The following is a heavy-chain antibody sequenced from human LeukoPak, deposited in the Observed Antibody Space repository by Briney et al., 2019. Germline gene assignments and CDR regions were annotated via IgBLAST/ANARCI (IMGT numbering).Heavy chain of an antibody. J-gene: IGHJ4*02. CDR1: GFTFSSYS. CDR3: TKKSPYGGRDS. CDR2: ISGNGENT. D-gene: IGHD4/OR15-4a*01. Sequence: PGGSLRLSCAASGFTFSSYSMSWIRQAPGKGLEWVSAISGNGENTYYADSMKGRFTISRDNSKNILYLQMGSLRAEDTAIYYCTKKSPYGGRDSWGQGTLVTVSS. V-gene: IGHV3-23*01.